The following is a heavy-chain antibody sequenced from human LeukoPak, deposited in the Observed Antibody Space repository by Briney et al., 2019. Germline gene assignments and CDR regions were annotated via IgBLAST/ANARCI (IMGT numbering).Heavy chain of an antibody. Sequence: GGSLRLSCAVSGFTFSGFWMSWSRQAPGKGLEWASAISGSGGSTYYADSVKGRFTISRDNAKNSLYLQMNSLRAEDTAVYYCARDTGSSGYSDAFDIWGQGTMVTVSS. CDR3: ARDTGSSGYSDAFDI. D-gene: IGHD3-22*01. CDR1: GFTFSGFW. CDR2: ISGSGGST. V-gene: IGHV3-23*01. J-gene: IGHJ3*02.